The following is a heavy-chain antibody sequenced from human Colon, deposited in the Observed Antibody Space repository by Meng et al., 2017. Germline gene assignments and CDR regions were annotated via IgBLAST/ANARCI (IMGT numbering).Heavy chain of an antibody. Sequence: ASVKVSCKASGYTFTSYYMHWVRQAPGQGLEWMGIINPSGGTTTYAQKFQGGLTLTSDTSTSTVYMGLSRLTSEDTAVYYCARDLVGYDAFDIWGQGTLVPSPQ. D-gene: IGHD3-22*01. J-gene: IGHJ3*02. V-gene: IGHV1-46*01. CDR3: ARDLVGYDAFDI. CDR1: GYTFTSYY. CDR2: INPSGGTT.